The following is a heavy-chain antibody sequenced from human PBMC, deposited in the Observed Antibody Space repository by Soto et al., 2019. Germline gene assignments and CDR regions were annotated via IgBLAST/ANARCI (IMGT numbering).Heavy chain of an antibody. CDR2: IYYSGST. J-gene: IGHJ3*02. D-gene: IGHD3-10*01. CDR1: GGSISSYY. CDR3: ARHMASNRPSRGFGGLLMYVVGAFDI. Sequence: PSETLSLACTVSGGSISSYYWSWIRQPPGKGLEWIGYIYYSGSTNYNPSLKSRVTISVDTSKNQFSLKLSSVTAADTAVYYCARHMASNRPSRGFGGLLMYVVGAFDIWGQGTMVTVSS. V-gene: IGHV4-59*08.